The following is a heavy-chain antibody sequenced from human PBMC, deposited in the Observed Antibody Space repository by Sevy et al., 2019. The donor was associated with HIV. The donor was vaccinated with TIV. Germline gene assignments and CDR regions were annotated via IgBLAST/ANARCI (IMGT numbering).Heavy chain of an antibody. CDR1: GFTFSNYA. Sequence: GGSLRLSCAASGFTFSNYAMSWVRQAPGKGLEWVSAISGSGGSTYYADSVKGRFTISRDNSKNTLYLRMNSLRAEDTAVYYCAKDPGPWGYYYGMDVWGQGTTVTVSS. J-gene: IGHJ6*02. CDR3: AKDPGPWGYYYGMDV. V-gene: IGHV3-23*01. D-gene: IGHD7-27*01. CDR2: ISGSGGST.